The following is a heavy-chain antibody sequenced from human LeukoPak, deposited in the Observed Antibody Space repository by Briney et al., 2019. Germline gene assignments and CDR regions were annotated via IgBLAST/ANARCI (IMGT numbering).Heavy chain of an antibody. D-gene: IGHD5-12*01. CDR2: INHSGST. J-gene: IGHJ4*02. CDR1: GGGFSGFY. CDR3: ARAGWLRTKGYFDY. V-gene: IGHV4-34*01. Sequence: PSGNLSPPRAVYGGGFSGFYWGWVPPPPREGVGGIGEINHSGSTNYNPSLKSRVTISVDTSKNQFSLKLSSVTAADTAVYYCARAGWLRTKGYFDYWGQGALVTVSS.